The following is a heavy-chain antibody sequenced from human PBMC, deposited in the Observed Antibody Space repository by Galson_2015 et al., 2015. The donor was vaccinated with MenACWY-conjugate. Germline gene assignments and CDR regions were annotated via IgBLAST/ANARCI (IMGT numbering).Heavy chain of an antibody. Sequence: LRLSCAASGFTFSDYCMHWVRQAPGKGLECVSYISTRSSTNYADSVQGRFTISRDNAKNSVYLQMDSLRAEDTAVYYCARFPRTPGKYPDYWGQGTPVTVSS. D-gene: IGHD1-14*01. CDR2: ISTRSST. J-gene: IGHJ4*02. CDR3: ARFPRTPGKYPDY. CDR1: GFTFSDYC. V-gene: IGHV3-69-1*01.